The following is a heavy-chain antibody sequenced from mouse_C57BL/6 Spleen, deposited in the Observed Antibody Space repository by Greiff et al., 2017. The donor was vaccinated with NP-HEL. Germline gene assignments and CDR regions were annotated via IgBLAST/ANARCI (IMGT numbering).Heavy chain of an antibody. D-gene: IGHD1-1*01. CDR1: GYTFTSYW. V-gene: IGHV1-52*01. CDR3: ARPTTVVATGYFDV. CDR2: IDPSDSET. J-gene: IGHJ1*03. Sequence: QVHVKQPGAELVRPGSSVKLSCKASGYTFTSYWMHWVKQRPIQGLEWIGNIDPSDSETHYNQKFKDKATLTVDKSSSTAYMQLSSLTSEDSAVYYCARPTTVVATGYFDVWGTGTTVTVSS.